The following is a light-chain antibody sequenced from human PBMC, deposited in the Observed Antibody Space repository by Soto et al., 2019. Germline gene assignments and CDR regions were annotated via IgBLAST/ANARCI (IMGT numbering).Light chain of an antibody. CDR3: QSYDGSLSGGV. CDR2: GNS. V-gene: IGLV1-40*01. CDR1: SSNIGAGYG. J-gene: IGLJ3*02. Sequence: QPVLTQPPSVSGAPGQRVTISCTGSSSNIGAGYGVHWYQQLPGTAHKLLIYGNSNRPSGVPDRFSGSKSGTSASLAITGLRAEDEADYYCQSYDGSLSGGVFGGGAKVAVL.